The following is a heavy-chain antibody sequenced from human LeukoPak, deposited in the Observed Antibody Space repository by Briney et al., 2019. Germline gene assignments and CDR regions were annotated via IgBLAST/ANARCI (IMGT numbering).Heavy chain of an antibody. CDR1: GDSISSGTYY. J-gene: IGHJ3*02. Sequence: SETLSLTCSVSGDSISSGTYYWSWVRQPAGKGLEWIGRIYSSGSTNYNPSLKSRVALSVDTSKNQFSLKLGSVTAADTAVYYCARGPTRAIGFDIWGQGTTVTVS. V-gene: IGHV4-61*02. CDR3: ARGPTRAIGFDI. CDR2: IYSSGST.